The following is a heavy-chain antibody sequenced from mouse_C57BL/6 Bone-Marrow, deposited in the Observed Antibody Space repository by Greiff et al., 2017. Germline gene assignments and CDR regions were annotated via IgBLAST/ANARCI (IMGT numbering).Heavy chain of an antibody. J-gene: IGHJ2*01. CDR3: ARSGGYGGY. Sequence: QVQLQQPGAELVRPGSSVKLSCKASGYTFTSYWMHWVKQRPIQGLEWIGNIDPSDSETHYTQKFKDKATLTVDKSSSTAYMQLSSLTSEDSAVYYCARSGGYGGYWGQGTTLTVSS. V-gene: IGHV1-52*01. CDR2: IDPSDSET. D-gene: IGHD2-2*01. CDR1: GYTFTSYW.